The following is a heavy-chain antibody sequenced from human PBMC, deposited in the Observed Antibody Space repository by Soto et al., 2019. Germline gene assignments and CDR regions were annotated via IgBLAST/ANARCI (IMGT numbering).Heavy chain of an antibody. CDR3: AKGRYSSGLQDWFDP. CDR2: ISYDGSNK. Sequence: PGGSLRLSCAASGFTFSSYGMHWVRQAPGKGLEWVEVISYDGSNKYYAESVKGRFTISRDNSKNTLYLQMNSLRAEDTAVYYCAKGRYSSGLQDWFDPWGQGTLVTVSS. CDR1: GFTFSSYG. J-gene: IGHJ5*02. V-gene: IGHV3-30*18. D-gene: IGHD6-19*01.